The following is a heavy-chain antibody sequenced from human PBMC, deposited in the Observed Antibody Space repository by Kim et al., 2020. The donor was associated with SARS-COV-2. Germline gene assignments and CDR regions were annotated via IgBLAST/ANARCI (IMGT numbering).Heavy chain of an antibody. J-gene: IGHJ4*02. Sequence: GGSLRLSCAASGFTFGDYVMHWVRQVPGKGLEWVSGISRNSGSIGYADSVKGRFTISRDNAKNSLYLQMNSLRAEDTALYYCAKAGPRSSSWESFDYWGQGTLVTVSS. V-gene: IGHV3-9*01. D-gene: IGHD6-13*01. CDR1: GFTFGDYV. CDR2: ISRNSGSI. CDR3: AKAGPRSSSWESFDY.